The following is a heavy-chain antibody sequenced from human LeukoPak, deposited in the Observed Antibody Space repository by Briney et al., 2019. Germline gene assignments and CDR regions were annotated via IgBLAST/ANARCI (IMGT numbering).Heavy chain of an antibody. CDR2: IKQDGTDQ. D-gene: IGHD5-24*01. Sequence: PGGSLRLSCAASGFTLSSYWMSWVRQAPGKGLEWVANIKQDGTDQYYVDSVKGRFTISRDNAKNSLYLQMNSLRVEDAAVYYCARLRGDYWGQGTLVTVSS. V-gene: IGHV3-7*01. CDR1: GFTLSSYW. J-gene: IGHJ4*02. CDR3: ARLRGDY.